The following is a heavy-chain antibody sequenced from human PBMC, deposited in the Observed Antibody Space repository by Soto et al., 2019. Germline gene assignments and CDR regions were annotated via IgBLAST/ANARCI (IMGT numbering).Heavy chain of an antibody. CDR3: ARDLAGYSSSSGFDY. CDR2: ISSSGSTI. J-gene: IGHJ4*02. CDR1: GFTFSDYY. Sequence: GGSLRLSCAASGFTFSDYYMSWIRQAPGKGLEWVSYISSSGSTIYYADSVKGRFTISRDNAKNSLYLQMNSLRAEDTAVCYCARDLAGYSSSSGFDYWGQGTLVTVSS. D-gene: IGHD6-6*01. V-gene: IGHV3-11*01.